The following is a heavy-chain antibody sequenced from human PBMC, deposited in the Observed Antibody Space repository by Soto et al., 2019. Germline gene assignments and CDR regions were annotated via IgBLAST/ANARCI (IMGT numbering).Heavy chain of an antibody. CDR3: ATQGVAARLYYFDY. J-gene: IGHJ4*02. CDR2: INHSGST. V-gene: IGHV4-34*01. CDR1: GGSFSGYY. Sequence: SETLSLTCAVYGGSFSGYYWSWIRQPPGKGLEWIGEINHSGSTNYNPSLKSRVTISVDTSKNQFSLKLSSVTAADTAVYYCATQGVAARLYYFDYWGQGTLVTVSS. D-gene: IGHD6-6*01.